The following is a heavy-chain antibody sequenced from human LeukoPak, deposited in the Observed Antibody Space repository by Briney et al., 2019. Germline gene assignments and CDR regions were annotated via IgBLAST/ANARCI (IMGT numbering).Heavy chain of an antibody. V-gene: IGHV3-21*01. CDR3: ARASRQLWLICAFDI. J-gene: IGHJ3*02. CDR2: ISSSSSYI. Sequence: GGSLRLSCAASGFTFSSYSMNWVRQAPGKGLEWVSSISSSSSYIYYADSVKGRFTISRDNAKNSLYLQMNSLRAEDTAVYYCARASRQLWLICAFDIWGQGTMVTVSS. D-gene: IGHD5-18*01. CDR1: GFTFSSYS.